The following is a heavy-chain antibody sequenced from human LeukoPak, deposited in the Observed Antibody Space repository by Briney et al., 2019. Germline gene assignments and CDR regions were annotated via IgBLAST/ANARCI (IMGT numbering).Heavy chain of an antibody. V-gene: IGHV3-21*01. CDR2: ISGRSDYI. D-gene: IGHD6-6*01. Sequence: GGSLRLSCAASGFTFRSSSMTWVHQAPGKGLEWVSSISGRSDYIYYTDSVRGRFTISRDNAENSLYLQMNSLRVEDTAVYFCVRGGSSSSGPSDYWGQGTLVTVSS. CDR1: GFTFRSSS. J-gene: IGHJ4*02. CDR3: VRGGSSSSGPSDY.